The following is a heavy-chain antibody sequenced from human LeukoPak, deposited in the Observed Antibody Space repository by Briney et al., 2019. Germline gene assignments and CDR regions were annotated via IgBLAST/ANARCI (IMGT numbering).Heavy chain of an antibody. J-gene: IGHJ6*03. D-gene: IGHD4-17*01. V-gene: IGHV1-8*01. Sequence: ASVKVSCKASGYTFTSYDINWVRHATGQGLEWRGGMNPNSGNTGYAQKFQGSVTMTRTPSISKAYMELSRLRSEDTAVYYCASGHMTTVTTGYYYYYYYMDVWGKGTTVTVSS. CDR3: ASGHMTTVTTGYYYYYYYMDV. CDR1: GYTFTSYD. CDR2: MNPNSGNT.